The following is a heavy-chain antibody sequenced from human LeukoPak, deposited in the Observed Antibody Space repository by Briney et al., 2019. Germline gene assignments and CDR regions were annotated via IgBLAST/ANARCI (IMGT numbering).Heavy chain of an antibody. CDR2: IRYDGSNK. Sequence: GGSLRLSCAASGFTFSSYGMHWVRQAPGKGLEWVAFIRYDGSNKYYADSVKGRFTISRDNAKNSLYLQMNSLRAEDTAVYYCARDLRYYGSGSWEDYWGQGTLVTASS. J-gene: IGHJ4*02. CDR3: ARDLRYYGSGSWEDY. CDR1: GFTFSSYG. D-gene: IGHD3-10*01. V-gene: IGHV3-30*02.